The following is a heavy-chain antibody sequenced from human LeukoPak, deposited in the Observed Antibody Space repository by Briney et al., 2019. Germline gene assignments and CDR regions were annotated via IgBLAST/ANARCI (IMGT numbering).Heavy chain of an antibody. CDR2: ISSSSSYI. CDR1: GFAFGSFW. CDR3: ARDGRLSYGSGINFDY. J-gene: IGHJ4*02. V-gene: IGHV3-21*01. D-gene: IGHD3-10*01. Sequence: GGSLRLSCVASGFAFGSFWMHWVRQAPGKGLEWVSSISSSSSYIYYADSVKGRFTISRDNAKNSLYLQMNSLRAEDTAVYYCARDGRLSYGSGINFDYWGQGTLVTVSS.